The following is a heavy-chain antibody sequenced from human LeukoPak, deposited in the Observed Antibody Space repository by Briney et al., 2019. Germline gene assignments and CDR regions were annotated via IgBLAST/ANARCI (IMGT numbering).Heavy chain of an antibody. V-gene: IGHV3-48*04. Sequence: GGSLRLSCAASGFTFSSYGMHWVRQAPGKGLEWVSYISTSSSSTNYADPVKGRFTISRDNAKNSLFLQMNSLRAEDTAVYYCARDRGGAAAYWGQGTLVTVSS. J-gene: IGHJ4*02. CDR2: ISTSSSST. D-gene: IGHD3-16*01. CDR3: ARDRGGAAAY. CDR1: GFTFSSYG.